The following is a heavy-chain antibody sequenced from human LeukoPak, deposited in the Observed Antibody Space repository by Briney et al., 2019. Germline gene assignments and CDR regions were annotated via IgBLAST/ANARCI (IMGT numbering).Heavy chain of an antibody. CDR2: ISSNGGST. J-gene: IGHJ4*02. Sequence: PGGSLRLSCAASGFTFSSYAMHWVRQAPGKGLEYVSAISSNGGSTYYANSVKGRFTISRDNSKNTLYLQMGSLRAEDMAVYYCASTIMITFGGVSLDYWGQGTLVTVSS. D-gene: IGHD3-16*01. CDR3: ASTIMITFGGVSLDY. V-gene: IGHV3-64*01. CDR1: GFTFSSYA.